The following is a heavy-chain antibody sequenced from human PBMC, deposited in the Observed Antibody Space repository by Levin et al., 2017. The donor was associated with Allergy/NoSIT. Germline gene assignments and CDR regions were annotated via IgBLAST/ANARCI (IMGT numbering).Heavy chain of an antibody. D-gene: IGHD5-18*01. CDR2: IWYDGSNK. CDR1: GFTFSSYG. CDR3: ARDAQLWSDVYYMDV. J-gene: IGHJ6*03. V-gene: IGHV3-33*01. Sequence: AGGSLRLSCAASGFTFSSYGMHWVRQAPGKGLEWVAVIWYDGSNKYYADSVKGRFTISRDNSKNTLYLQMNSLRAEDTAVYYCARDAQLWSDVYYMDVWGKGTTVTVSS.